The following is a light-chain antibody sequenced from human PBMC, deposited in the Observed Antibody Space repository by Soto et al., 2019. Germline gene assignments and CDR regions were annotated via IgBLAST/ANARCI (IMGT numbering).Light chain of an antibody. CDR3: QQYGTFPWT. CDR2: GAS. V-gene: IGKV3-20*01. CDR1: QTVSSNY. Sequence: MVLTHSPGTLSLSTGERATLSCMASQTVSSNYLAWYQQKPGQAPRLLINGASNRATGIPDRFSGSGSGADFTLTITRLEPEDFAVYYCQQYGTFPWTFGLGTKVDIK. J-gene: IGKJ1*01.